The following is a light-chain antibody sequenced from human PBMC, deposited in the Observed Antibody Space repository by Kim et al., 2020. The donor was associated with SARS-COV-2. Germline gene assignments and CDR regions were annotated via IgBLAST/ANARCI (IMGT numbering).Light chain of an antibody. J-gene: IGLJ2*01. CDR1: NSDIGAYNF. V-gene: IGLV2-14*03. CDR3: SSYTIATTVL. CDR2: DVT. Sequence: GQSITISCTGTNSDIGAYNFVSWYQQYPGKAPKLMIFDVTSRPSGVSDRFSGSKSGNTASLTISGLQAEDEADYYCSSYTIATTVLFGGGTKLTVL.